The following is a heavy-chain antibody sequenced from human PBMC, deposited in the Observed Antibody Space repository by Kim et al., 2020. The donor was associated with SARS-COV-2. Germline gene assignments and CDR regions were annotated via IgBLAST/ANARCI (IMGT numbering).Heavy chain of an antibody. CDR2: INTKGGSA. V-gene: IGHV1-46*01. D-gene: IGHD3-16*01. CDR1: GYTVTSRY. CDR3: ARGEDSQMHYYNYGMDV. Sequence: ASVKVSCKASGYTVTSRYIHWVRQAPGQGLEWMGIINTKGGSASYAEKFQGRLTVTRETSTNTVYMELNSLRFEDTAVYYCARGEDSQMHYYNYGMDVWGQGTTVIVSS. J-gene: IGHJ6*02.